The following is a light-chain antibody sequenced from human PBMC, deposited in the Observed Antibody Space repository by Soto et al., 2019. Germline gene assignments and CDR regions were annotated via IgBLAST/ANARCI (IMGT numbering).Light chain of an antibody. CDR1: GSDVGTYNF. CDR2: EVT. V-gene: IGLV2-8*01. J-gene: IGLJ1*01. CDR3: SSYTGDRHFYV. Sequence: QSVLTQPPSASGSPGQSVSISCTGTGSDVGTYNFVSWYQQHPGKAPKLLIYEVTKRPSGVPDRFSGSKSGNTASLTVSGLQAEDEAEYFCSSYTGDRHFYVFGTGPKGTVL.